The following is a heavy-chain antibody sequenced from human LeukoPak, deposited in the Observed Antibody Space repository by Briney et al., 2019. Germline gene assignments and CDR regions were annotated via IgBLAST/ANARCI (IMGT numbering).Heavy chain of an antibody. D-gene: IGHD4-17*01. CDR1: GFTLSSYS. CDR3: ARDRRKIDYGDYVMGYYFDY. CDR2: ISSSSSYI. J-gene: IGHJ4*02. Sequence: GGSLRLSCAASGFTLSSYSMNWVRQAPGKGLEWVSSISSSSSYIYYADSVKGRFTISRDNAKNSLYLQMNSLRAEDTAVYYCARDRRKIDYGDYVMGYYFDYWGQGTLVTVSS. V-gene: IGHV3-21*01.